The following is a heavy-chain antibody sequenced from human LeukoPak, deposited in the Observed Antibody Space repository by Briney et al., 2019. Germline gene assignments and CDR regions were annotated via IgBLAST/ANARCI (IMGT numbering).Heavy chain of an antibody. Sequence: GGSLRLSCAASGFTFSNYAIHWVRQAPGKGLQWVSVIYSNTSAYYADSVKGRFTISRHNSKNTLYLQMTSLRAEDTAVYYCARDIPVDSRSSVPKPVRDSWGQGTLVTVSS. J-gene: IGHJ5*02. CDR1: GFTFSNYA. CDR2: IYSNTSA. CDR3: ARDIPVDSRSSVPKPVRDS. D-gene: IGHD6-6*01. V-gene: IGHV3-53*04.